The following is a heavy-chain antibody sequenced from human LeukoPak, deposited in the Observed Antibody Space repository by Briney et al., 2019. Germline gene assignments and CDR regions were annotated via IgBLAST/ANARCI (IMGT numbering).Heavy chain of an antibody. V-gene: IGHV1-18*04. CDR1: GYTFTSYG. CDR3: ARDPISYYYDSSGAFDI. J-gene: IGHJ3*02. D-gene: IGHD3-22*01. Sequence: ASVKVSCTASGYTFTSYGISWVRQAPGQGLEWMGRISAYNGNTNYAQKLQGRVTMTTDTSTSTAYMELRSLRSDDTAVYYCARDPISYYYDSSGAFDIWGQGTMVTVSS. CDR2: ISAYNGNT.